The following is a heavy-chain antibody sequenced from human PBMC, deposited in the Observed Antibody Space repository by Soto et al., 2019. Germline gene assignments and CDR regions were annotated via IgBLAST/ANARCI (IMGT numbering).Heavy chain of an antibody. V-gene: IGHV4-39*01. Sequence: PSETLSLTCTVSGGSISSSSYYWGWIRQPPGKGLEWIGSIYYSGSTYYNPSLKSRVTISVDTSKNQFSLKLRSVTAADTAVYYCARRYYDSSGYPDAFDIWGQGTMVTVSS. CDR1: GGSISSSSYY. CDR2: IYYSGST. J-gene: IGHJ3*02. D-gene: IGHD3-22*01. CDR3: ARRYYDSSGYPDAFDI.